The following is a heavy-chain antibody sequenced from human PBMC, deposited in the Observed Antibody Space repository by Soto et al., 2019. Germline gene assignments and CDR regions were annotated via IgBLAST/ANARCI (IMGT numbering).Heavy chain of an antibody. CDR2: ISGIGHST. CDR3: AKRIMSTIGHFDS. CDR1: GFTFSSYA. V-gene: IGHV3-23*01. J-gene: IGHJ4*02. D-gene: IGHD5-12*01. Sequence: EVLLFESGGGLVQPGGSLRLSCAAAGFTFSSYAMGWVRQAPWKGLEWVSSISGIGHSTYYADSVKGRFTISRDNSKNTLYLQMNSLRADDTAVYYCAKRIMSTIGHFDSWGQGTLVTVSS.